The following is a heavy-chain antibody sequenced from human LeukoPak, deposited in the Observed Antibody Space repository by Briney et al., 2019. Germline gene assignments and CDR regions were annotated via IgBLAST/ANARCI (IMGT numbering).Heavy chain of an antibody. CDR3: ARESTAMVTYYYYGMDV. CDR2: INPSGGST. CDR1: GYTFTSYY. Sequence: ASVKVSCKASGYTFTSYYMHWVRQAPGQGLEWMGIINPSGGSTSYAQKFQGRVTMTRDTSTSTVYMELSSLRSEDTAVYYCARESTAMVTYYYYGMDVWGQGTTVTVSS. D-gene: IGHD5-18*01. J-gene: IGHJ6*02. V-gene: IGHV1-46*01.